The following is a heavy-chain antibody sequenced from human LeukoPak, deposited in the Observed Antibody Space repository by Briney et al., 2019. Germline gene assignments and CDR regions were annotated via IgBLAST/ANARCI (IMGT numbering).Heavy chain of an antibody. Sequence: SETLSLTCTVSGGCISSYYWSWIRQPPGKGLECIGYIYYSGSTNYNPSLKSRVTISVDTSKNQFSLKLSSVTAADTAVYYCARNSSSWHFHKPQLLHYYGMDVWGQGTTVTVSS. J-gene: IGHJ6*02. CDR3: ARNSSSWHFHKPQLLHYYGMDV. V-gene: IGHV4-59*01. D-gene: IGHD6-13*01. CDR1: GGCISSYY. CDR2: IYYSGST.